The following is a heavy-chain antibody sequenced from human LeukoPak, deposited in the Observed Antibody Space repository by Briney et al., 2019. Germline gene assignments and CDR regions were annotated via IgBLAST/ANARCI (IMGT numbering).Heavy chain of an antibody. CDR1: GFTFSSYA. V-gene: IGHV3-23*01. CDR2: ISGSGSVT. Sequence: PGGSLRLSCAASGFTFSSYAMSWVRQAPGKGLEWVSVISGSGSVTYYADSVQGRFTISRDNSKNTLFLQMNGLRAEDTAVYYCATSLGYDSSGPFDYWGQGTLSPSPQ. D-gene: IGHD3-22*01. J-gene: IGHJ4*02. CDR3: ATSLGYDSSGPFDY.